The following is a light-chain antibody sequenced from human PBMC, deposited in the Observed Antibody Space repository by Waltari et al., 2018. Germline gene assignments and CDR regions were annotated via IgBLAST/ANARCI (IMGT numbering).Light chain of an antibody. CDR2: TAS. J-gene: IGKJ4*01. V-gene: IGKV1-12*02. CDR1: QDISTG. Sequence: DIQMTQSPSSVSASVGDRVTITCRASQDISTGLGWYQQKPGRAPKLLIYTASSLQSGVPSRFSGSGSGTDFTLTISSLQPEDFATYYCLEGNSFPLLTFGGGTKVEIK. CDR3: LEGNSFPLLT.